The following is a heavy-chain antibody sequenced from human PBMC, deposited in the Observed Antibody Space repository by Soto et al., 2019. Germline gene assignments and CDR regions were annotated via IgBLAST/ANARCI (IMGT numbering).Heavy chain of an antibody. CDR1: GGSISSSNW. V-gene: IGHV4-4*02. CDR2: IYHSGST. Sequence: SETLSLTCAVSGGSISSSNWWGWVRQPPGKGLEWIGEIYHSGSTNYNPSLKSQVTKSVDKSKNQFSLKLSSVTAADTAVYYCARDLGVRYYNYFDYWGQGTLVTVSS. D-gene: IGHD2-8*01. CDR3: ARDLGVRYYNYFDY. J-gene: IGHJ4*02.